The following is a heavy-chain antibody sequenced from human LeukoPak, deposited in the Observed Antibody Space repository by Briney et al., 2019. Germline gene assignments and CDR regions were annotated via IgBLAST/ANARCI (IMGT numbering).Heavy chain of an antibody. CDR3: ARRTTGSSNWFDP. CDR1: GGSIGSSSYY. Sequence: PSETLSLTCTVSGGSIGSSSYYWGWIRQPPGKGLEFIGSIYYSGSTYYNPSLKSRVTISIDTPKNQFSLKLSSVTAADTAVYYCARRTTGSSNWFDPWGQGTLVTVSS. J-gene: IGHJ5*02. CDR2: IYYSGST. V-gene: IGHV4-39*07. D-gene: IGHD1-1*01.